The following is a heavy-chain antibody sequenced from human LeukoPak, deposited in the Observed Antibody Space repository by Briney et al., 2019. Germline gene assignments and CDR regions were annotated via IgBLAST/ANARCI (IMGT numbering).Heavy chain of an antibody. CDR1: GYSISSGYY. V-gene: IGHV4-38-2*02. CDR2: IYHSGST. CDR3: ARPLTYYDFWSGYSQPNYYYYYMDV. D-gene: IGHD3-3*01. Sequence: PSETLSLTCTVSGYSISSGYYWGWIRQPPGKGLEWIGSIYHSGSTYYNPSLKRRVTISVDTSKNQFSLKLSSVTAADTAVYYCARPLTYYDFWSGYSQPNYYYYYMDVWGKGTTVTVSS. J-gene: IGHJ6*03.